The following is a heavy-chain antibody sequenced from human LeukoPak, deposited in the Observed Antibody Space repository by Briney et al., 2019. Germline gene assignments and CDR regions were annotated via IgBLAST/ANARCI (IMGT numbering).Heavy chain of an antibody. CDR2: IYHSGST. CDR3: ARGVVDDSSGYYHYYYYMDV. Sequence: PSETLSLTCNVSGGSISSGSYYWGWIRQPPGKGLEWIGSIYHSGSTYYNPSLKSRVTISVDTSKNQFSLKLSSVTAADTAVYYCARGVVDDSSGYYHYYYYMDVWGKGTTVTVSS. J-gene: IGHJ6*03. CDR1: GGSISSGSYY. V-gene: IGHV4-39*07. D-gene: IGHD3-22*01.